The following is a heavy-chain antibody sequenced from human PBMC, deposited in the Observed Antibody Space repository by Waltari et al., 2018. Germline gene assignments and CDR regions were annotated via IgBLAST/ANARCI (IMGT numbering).Heavy chain of an antibody. CDR3: ARSRVVTPQARYMDV. Sequence: QVQLVQSGAEVKKPGSSVKVSCKASGGTFSSYAISWVRQAPGQGLEWMGRIIPILGTANYAQKFQGRVTITAEKSTSTAYMELSSLRSEDTAVYYCARSRVVTPQARYMDVWGKGTTVTISS. CDR2: IIPILGTA. J-gene: IGHJ6*03. CDR1: GGTFSSYA. D-gene: IGHD2-2*01. V-gene: IGHV1-69*13.